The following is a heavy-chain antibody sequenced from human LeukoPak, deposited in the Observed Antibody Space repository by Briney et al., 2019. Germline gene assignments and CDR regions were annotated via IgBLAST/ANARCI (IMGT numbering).Heavy chain of an antibody. V-gene: IGHV4-30-2*01. J-gene: IGHJ4*02. Sequence: SQTLSLTCAVSGGSISSGGYSWSWIRPPPGKGLEWIGYIYHSGSTYYNPSLKSRVTIAVDRSKNQFSLKRSTVTAANTAVYYCVRQYGGIDYWGQGTLVTV. CDR3: VRQYGGIDY. CDR1: GGSISSGGYS. D-gene: IGHD4-23*01. CDR2: IYHSGST.